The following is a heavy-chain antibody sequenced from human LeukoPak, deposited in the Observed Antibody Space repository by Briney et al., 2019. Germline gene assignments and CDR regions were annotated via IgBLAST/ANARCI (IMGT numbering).Heavy chain of an antibody. D-gene: IGHD3-10*01. CDR2: IYYSGST. CDR3: ARASSMVRGVILPANWFDP. J-gene: IGHJ5*02. V-gene: IGHV4-31*03. Sequence: SQTLSLTCTVSGGSISSGGYYWSWIRQHPGKGLEWIGYIYYSGSTYYNPSLKSRVTISVDTSKNQFSLKLSSVTAADTAVYYCARASSMVRGVILPANWFDPWGQGTQVTVSS. CDR1: GGSISSGGYY.